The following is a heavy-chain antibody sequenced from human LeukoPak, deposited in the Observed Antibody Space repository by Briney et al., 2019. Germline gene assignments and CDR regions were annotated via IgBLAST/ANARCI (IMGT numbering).Heavy chain of an antibody. CDR1: GFTFSSYG. CDR3: AKRGYCSGGSCRIIDY. D-gene: IGHD2-15*01. Sequence: GGSLRLSCAASGFTFSSYGMHWVRQAPGKGLERVSVISYDGSNKYYADSVKSRFTISRDNSKNTLYLQMNRLRAEDTAVYYCAKRGYCSGGSCRIIDYWGQGTLVTVSS. V-gene: IGHV3-30*18. CDR2: ISYDGSNK. J-gene: IGHJ4*02.